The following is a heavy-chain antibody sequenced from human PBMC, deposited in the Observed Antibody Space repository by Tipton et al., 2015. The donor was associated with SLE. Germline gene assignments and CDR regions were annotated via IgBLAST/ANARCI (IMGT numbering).Heavy chain of an antibody. CDR3: ARGATMVRGDDY. Sequence: TLSLTCTVSGGSISSGGYYWSWIRQHPGKGLEWIGYIYYSGSTYYNPSLKSRVTISVDTSKNQFSLKLRSVTAADTAVYYCARGATMVRGDDYWGQGTLVTVSS. D-gene: IGHD3-10*01. CDR2: IYYSGST. J-gene: IGHJ4*02. CDR1: GGSISSGGYY. V-gene: IGHV4-31*03.